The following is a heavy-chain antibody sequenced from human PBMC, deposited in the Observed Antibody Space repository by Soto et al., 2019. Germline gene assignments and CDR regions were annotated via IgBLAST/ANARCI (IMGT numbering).Heavy chain of an antibody. Sequence: QVQLVESGGGVVQPGRSLRLSCAASGFTFSRYAMHWVRQDPGKGLEWVAVMSYEGSNKYYADSVKGQFTISRDNSKNTLYLQTHSLRAEDKAWYYCERDKSPYSSGCHNRHFYYCGQGTLVSVSS. CDR1: GFTFSRYA. J-gene: IGHJ4*02. CDR2: MSYEGSNK. D-gene: IGHD6-19*01. V-gene: IGHV3-30-3*01. CDR3: ERDKSPYSSGCHNRHFYY.